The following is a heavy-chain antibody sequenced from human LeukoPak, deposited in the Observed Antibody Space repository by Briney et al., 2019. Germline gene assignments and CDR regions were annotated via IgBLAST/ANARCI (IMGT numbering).Heavy chain of an antibody. V-gene: IGHV1-2*06. J-gene: IGHJ4*02. Sequence: ASVKVSCKAAGYNFPAYFVHWVRQAPGQGLEWMGRINPNGGDTNYAQKFQGRVTMASDTSISTAYMELSSLISDDTAVYYCARVGFTTSWSNFDYWGQGTPVTVSS. D-gene: IGHD2-2*01. CDR1: GYNFPAYF. CDR2: INPNGGDT. CDR3: ARVGFTTSWSNFDY.